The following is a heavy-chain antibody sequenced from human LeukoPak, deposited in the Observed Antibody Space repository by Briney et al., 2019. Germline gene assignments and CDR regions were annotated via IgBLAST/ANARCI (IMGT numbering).Heavy chain of an antibody. Sequence: ASVKVSCKASGYTFTGYYMHWVRQAPGQGLEWMGIINPSGGSTSYAQKFQGRVTMTRDMSTSTVYMELSSLRSEDTAVYYCAREVRGIAARPFDYWGQGTLATVSS. CDR2: INPSGGST. D-gene: IGHD6-6*01. CDR1: GYTFTGYY. V-gene: IGHV1-46*01. CDR3: AREVRGIAARPFDY. J-gene: IGHJ4*02.